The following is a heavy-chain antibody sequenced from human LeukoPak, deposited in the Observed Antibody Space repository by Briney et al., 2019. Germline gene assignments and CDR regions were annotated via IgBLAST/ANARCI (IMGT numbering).Heavy chain of an antibody. CDR2: ISGSGGST. D-gene: IGHD1-26*01. V-gene: IGHV3-23*01. Sequence: GGSLRLSCAASGFTFSSYAMSWVRQAPGKGLEWVSAISGSGGSTYYADSVKGRFTISRDNSKNTLYLQMNSLRAEDTAVYYCAKWELYSGFYYIDYWGQGTLATVSS. J-gene: IGHJ4*02. CDR1: GFTFSSYA. CDR3: AKWELYSGFYYIDY.